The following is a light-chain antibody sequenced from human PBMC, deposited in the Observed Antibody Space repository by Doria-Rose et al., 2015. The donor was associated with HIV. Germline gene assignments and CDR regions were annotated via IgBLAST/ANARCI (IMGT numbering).Light chain of an antibody. Sequence: TQSPGTLSLSPGERATLSCRASQSFSSTYLAWYQQKPGQAPSLLIYDGSTRATGIPDRFSASGSGTDFTLTINRLEPEDFALYYCHQCGTSWTFGQGTKMEI. CDR3: HQCGTSWT. CDR1: QSFSSTY. CDR2: DGS. J-gene: IGKJ1*01. V-gene: IGKV3-20*01.